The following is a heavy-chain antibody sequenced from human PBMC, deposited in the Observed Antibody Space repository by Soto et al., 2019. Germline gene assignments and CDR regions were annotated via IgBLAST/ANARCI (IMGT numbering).Heavy chain of an antibody. CDR3: ARVGRFYYDSSGYYPY. Sequence: ASVKVSCKASGYTFTSYAMHWVRQAPGQRLEWMGWINAGNGNTKYSQKFQGRVTITRDTSASTAYMELSSLRSEDTAVYYCARVGRFYYDSSGYYPYWGQGTLVTVPQ. CDR1: GYTFTSYA. D-gene: IGHD3-22*01. V-gene: IGHV1-3*01. J-gene: IGHJ4*02. CDR2: INAGNGNT.